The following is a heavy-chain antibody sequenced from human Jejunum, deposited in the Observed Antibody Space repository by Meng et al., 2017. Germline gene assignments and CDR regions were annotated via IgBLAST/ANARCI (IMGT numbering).Heavy chain of an antibody. CDR3: ARDFEALNGV. CDR1: GDSISSSYW. D-gene: IGHD2-8*01. V-gene: IGHV4-4*02. Sequence: VRLQEAGQGLVKTWGILSLTCAVSGDSISSSYWWSWVRQSPGKGLEWIGEIYHSGTTNYNPSLKSRITLSVDKSKNQFSLNLSSVTAADTAVYFCARDFEALNGVWGQGTLVTVSS. CDR2: IYHSGTT. J-gene: IGHJ1*01.